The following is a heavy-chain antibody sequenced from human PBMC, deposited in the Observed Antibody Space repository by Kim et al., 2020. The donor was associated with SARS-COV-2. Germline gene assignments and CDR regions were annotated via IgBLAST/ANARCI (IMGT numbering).Heavy chain of an antibody. CDR1: GGSISSYY. Sequence: SETLSLTCTVSGGSISSYYWSWIRQPPGKGLEWIGYIYYSGSTNYNPSLKSRVTISVDTSKNQFSLKLSSVTAADTAVYYCARRGYSYGPLGMDVWGQGTTVTVSS. CDR3: ARRGYSYGPLGMDV. J-gene: IGHJ6*02. V-gene: IGHV4-59*08. CDR2: IYYSGST. D-gene: IGHD5-18*01.